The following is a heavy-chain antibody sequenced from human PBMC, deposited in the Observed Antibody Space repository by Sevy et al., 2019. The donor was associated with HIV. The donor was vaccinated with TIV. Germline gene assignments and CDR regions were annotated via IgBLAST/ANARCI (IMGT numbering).Heavy chain of an antibody. CDR3: GRKSSGGNSYFDY. J-gene: IGHJ4*02. CDR2: INPSGDIT. CDR1: GYTFTNFY. V-gene: IGHV1-46*03. D-gene: IGHD2-15*01. Sequence: ASVKVSCKASGYTFTNFYMHWVRQAPGQGLEWLGIINPSGDITTYAQKFQGRVTMTTDTSTSTVYMELSSLRSEDTAVYYCGRKSSGGNSYFDYWGQGTLVTVSS.